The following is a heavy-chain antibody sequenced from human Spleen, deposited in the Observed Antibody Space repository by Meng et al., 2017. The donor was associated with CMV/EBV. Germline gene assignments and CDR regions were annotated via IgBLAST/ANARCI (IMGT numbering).Heavy chain of an antibody. Sequence: QVQLLGSGGGVVQPGGSLRLSCAASGFTFSSYAMHWVRQAPGKGLEWVAVISYDGSNKYYADSVKGRFTISRDNSKNTLYLQMNSLRAEDTAVYYCARDREQLGFVDYWGQGTLVTVSA. CDR3: ARDREQLGFVDY. CDR1: GFTFSSYA. V-gene: IGHV3-30-3*01. J-gene: IGHJ4*02. D-gene: IGHD6-6*01. CDR2: ISYDGSNK.